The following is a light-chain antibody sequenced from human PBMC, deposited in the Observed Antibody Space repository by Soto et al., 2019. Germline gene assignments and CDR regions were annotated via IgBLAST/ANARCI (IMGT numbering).Light chain of an antibody. CDR1: QSISSN. Sequence: EIVMTQSPATLSVSPGERATLSCRANQSISSNLAWYQQKPGQAPRLLIYGAATRATGIPVRFSGSGSGTDFTLTISGLQSEDFAVYYCQMYNNWLATFGGGTKVEIK. J-gene: IGKJ4*01. CDR2: GAA. V-gene: IGKV3-15*01. CDR3: QMYNNWLAT.